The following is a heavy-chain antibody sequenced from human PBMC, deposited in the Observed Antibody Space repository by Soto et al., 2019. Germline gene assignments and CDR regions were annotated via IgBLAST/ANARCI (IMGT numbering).Heavy chain of an antibody. CDR1: GGTFSSYT. Sequence: ASVKVSCKASGGTFSSYTISWVRQAPGRGLEWMGRIIPILGIANYAQKFQGRVTITADKSTSTAYMELSSLRSEDTAVYYCAREVLGDGYNQFDYWGQGTLVTVSS. J-gene: IGHJ4*02. V-gene: IGHV1-69*04. CDR2: IIPILGIA. CDR3: AREVLGDGYNQFDY. D-gene: IGHD5-12*01.